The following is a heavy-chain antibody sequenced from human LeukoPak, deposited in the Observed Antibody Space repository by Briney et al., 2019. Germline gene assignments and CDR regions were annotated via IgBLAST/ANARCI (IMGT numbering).Heavy chain of an antibody. V-gene: IGHV3-23*01. J-gene: IGHJ4*02. Sequence: GGSLRLSCAASGFTFSSHAMSWVRQAPGKGLEWVSALSGSGGSTYYTDSVKGRFTISRDNSKDTLYLQMNSLRAEDTAVYYCVADSSGYYDNFDYWGQGTLVTVSS. CDR3: VADSSGYYDNFDY. CDR1: GFTFSSHA. D-gene: IGHD3-22*01. CDR2: LSGSGGST.